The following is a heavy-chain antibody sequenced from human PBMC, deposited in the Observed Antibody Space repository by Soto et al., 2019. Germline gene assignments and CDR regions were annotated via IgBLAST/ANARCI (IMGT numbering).Heavy chain of an antibody. J-gene: IGHJ4*02. CDR1: GFTFSSYG. CDR3: AKYHLGIAAAARPWDYFDY. CDR2: ISYDGSNK. D-gene: IGHD6-13*01. V-gene: IGHV3-30*18. Sequence: GGSLRLSCAASGFTFSSYGMHWVRQAPGKGLEWVAVISYDGSNKYYADSVKGRFTISRDNSKNTLYLQMNSLRAEDTAVYYCAKYHLGIAAAARPWDYFDYWGQGTLVTVSS.